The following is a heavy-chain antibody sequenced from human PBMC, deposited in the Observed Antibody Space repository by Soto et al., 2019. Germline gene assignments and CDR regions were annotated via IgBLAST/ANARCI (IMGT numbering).Heavy chain of an antibody. D-gene: IGHD3-9*01. Sequence: SVKVSCKASGYTFTGYYMHWVRQAPGQGLEWMGWINPNSGGTNYAQKFQGWVTMTRDTSISTAYMELSRLRSDDTAVYYCARGVLGYDILTGYKTDYGMDVWGQGTTVTVSS. CDR3: ARGVLGYDILTGYKTDYGMDV. CDR1: GYTFTGYY. V-gene: IGHV1-2*04. J-gene: IGHJ6*02. CDR2: INPNSGGT.